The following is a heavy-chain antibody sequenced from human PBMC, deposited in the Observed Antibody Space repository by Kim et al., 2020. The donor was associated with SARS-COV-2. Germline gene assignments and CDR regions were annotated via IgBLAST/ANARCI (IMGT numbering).Heavy chain of an antibody. CDR2: IYYSGST. D-gene: IGHD3-22*01. V-gene: IGHV4-59*01. Sequence: SETLSLTCTVSGGSISSYYWSWIRQPPGKGLEWIGYIYYSGSTNYNPSLKSRVTISVDTSKNQFSLKLSSVTAADTAVYYCARAYYYDSPHTTLYYFDYWGQGTLVTVSS. J-gene: IGHJ4*02. CDR3: ARAYYYDSPHTTLYYFDY. CDR1: GGSISSYY.